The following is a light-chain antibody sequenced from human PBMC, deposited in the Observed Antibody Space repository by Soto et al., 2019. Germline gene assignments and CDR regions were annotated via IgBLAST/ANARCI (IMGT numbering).Light chain of an antibody. J-gene: IGKJ1*01. CDR2: DAS. Sequence: EIVLTQSPATLSLSPGERATLSCRASQSVSRYLAWYQQKPGQAPRLLIYDASNRATGIPARFSGSGSETDFTLTINSLEPEDFAVYYCQQRSNWPKTFGQGTKVEIK. CDR3: QQRSNWPKT. V-gene: IGKV3-11*01. CDR1: QSVSRY.